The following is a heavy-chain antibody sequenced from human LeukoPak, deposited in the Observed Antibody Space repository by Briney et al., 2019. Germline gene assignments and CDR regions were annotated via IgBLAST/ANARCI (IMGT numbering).Heavy chain of an antibody. CDR2: IYYSGST. J-gene: IGHJ4*02. Sequence: SETLSLTCTVSGGSISSYYWSWIRQPPGKGLEWIGYIYYSGSTNYNPSLKSRVTISVDTSKNQFSLKLSSVTAADPAVYYCAREYHYWGQGTLVTVSS. CDR3: AREYHY. CDR1: GGSISSYY. V-gene: IGHV4-59*01.